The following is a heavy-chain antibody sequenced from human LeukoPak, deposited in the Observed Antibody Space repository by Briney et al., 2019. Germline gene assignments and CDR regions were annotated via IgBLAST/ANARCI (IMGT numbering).Heavy chain of an antibody. D-gene: IGHD2-2*01. CDR1: GFTFSSYA. Sequence: GRSLRLSCAASGFTFSSYAMHWVRQAPGKGLEWVAVISYDGSNKYYADSVKGRLTISRDNSKNTLYLQMNSLRAEDTAVYYCAREVGYCSSTSCLNWFEPWGQGTLVTVSS. V-gene: IGHV3-30-3*01. CDR3: AREVGYCSSTSCLNWFEP. J-gene: IGHJ5*02. CDR2: ISYDGSNK.